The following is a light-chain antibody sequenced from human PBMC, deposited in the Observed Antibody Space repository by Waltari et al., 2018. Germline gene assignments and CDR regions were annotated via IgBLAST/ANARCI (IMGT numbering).Light chain of an antibody. CDR2: ATS. V-gene: IGKV3-15*01. Sequence: DIVMTQSPATLSVSPGERATLSCRASQSVGSNLAWYQQKPGQALRLLSFATSRRAPGIPARFSGSGSGTEFTLTIGSLQSEDFAVYYCQQYNNWPPYTFGQGTKLEIK. CDR3: QQYNNWPPYT. J-gene: IGKJ2*01. CDR1: QSVGSN.